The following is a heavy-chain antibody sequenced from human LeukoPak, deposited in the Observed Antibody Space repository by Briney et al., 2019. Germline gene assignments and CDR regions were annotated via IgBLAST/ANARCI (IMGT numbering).Heavy chain of an antibody. J-gene: IGHJ4*02. CDR3: ARISLDSGSYYYFDY. Sequence: SGPALVKPTQTLTLTCTFSGFSLSTSGMCVSWIRQPPGKALEWLARIDWDNDKYYSTSLKTRLTISKDTSKNQVVLTMTNMDPVDTATYYCARISLDSGSYYYFDYWGQGTLVTVSS. V-gene: IGHV2-70*11. CDR1: GFSLSTSGMC. D-gene: IGHD1-26*01. CDR2: IDWDNDK.